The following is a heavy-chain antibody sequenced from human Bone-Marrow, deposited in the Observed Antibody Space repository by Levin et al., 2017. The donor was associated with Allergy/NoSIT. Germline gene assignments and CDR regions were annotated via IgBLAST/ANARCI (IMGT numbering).Heavy chain of an antibody. CDR3: ARSSGWIDY. D-gene: IGHD6-19*01. CDR2: INTDGSST. CDR1: GFTFSTYW. Sequence: GESLKISCAASGFTFSTYWMHWVRQAPGKGLVWVSHINTDGSSTNYADSVKGRFTISRDNAKNTLYLQMNSLRAEDTAVYYCARSSGWIDYWGQGTLVTV. J-gene: IGHJ4*02. V-gene: IGHV3-74*01.